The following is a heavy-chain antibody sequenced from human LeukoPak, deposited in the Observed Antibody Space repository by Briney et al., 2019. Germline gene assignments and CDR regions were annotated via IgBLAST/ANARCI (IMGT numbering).Heavy chain of an antibody. CDR1: GFTFDDYA. D-gene: IGHD3-10*01. CDR2: ISGDGSST. J-gene: IGHJ6*03. Sequence: GGSLRLSCAASGFTFDDYAMHWVRQAPGKGLVWVSFISGDGSSTYYADSVKGRFTISRDNSKNSLYLQMNSLRTEDTALYYCAKDLLERFGESGYYYYMDVWGKGTTVTVSS. V-gene: IGHV3-43*02. CDR3: AKDLLERFGESGYYYYMDV.